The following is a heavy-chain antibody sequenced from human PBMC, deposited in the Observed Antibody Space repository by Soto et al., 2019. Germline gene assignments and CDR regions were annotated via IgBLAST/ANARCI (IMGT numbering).Heavy chain of an antibody. V-gene: IGHV1-8*01. Sequence: QVQLVQSGAEVKKPGASVKVSCKASGYTFTSYDINWVRQATGQGLEWMGWMNPNSGNTGYAQKFQGRVTMTRNTAISTAYMELSSLRSEDTAVYYCSRERSAAGTGWFDPWGQGTLVTVSS. D-gene: IGHD6-13*01. CDR3: SRERSAAGTGWFDP. J-gene: IGHJ5*02. CDR1: GYTFTSYD. CDR2: MNPNSGNT.